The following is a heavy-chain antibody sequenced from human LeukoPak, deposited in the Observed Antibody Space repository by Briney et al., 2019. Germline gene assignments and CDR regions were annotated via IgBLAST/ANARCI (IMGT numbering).Heavy chain of an antibody. J-gene: IGHJ6*03. V-gene: IGHV4-61*02. CDR1: GGAISSGSYY. CDR3: ARGASSSSAIGYYYYYMDV. CDR2: IYTSGTT. D-gene: IGHD6-6*01. Sequence: SETLSLTCTVSGGAISSGSYYWSWIRQPAGKGLGWIGCIYTSGTTNYNPSLKSRATISVDTSKNQFSLNLRSVTAADTAVYYCARGASSSSAIGYYYYYMDVWGKGTTVTVSS.